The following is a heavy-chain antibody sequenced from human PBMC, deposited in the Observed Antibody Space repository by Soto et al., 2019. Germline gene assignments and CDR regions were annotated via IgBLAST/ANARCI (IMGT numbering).Heavy chain of an antibody. D-gene: IGHD5-12*01. V-gene: IGHV4-31*03. CDR1: GGSVSSGAYY. Sequence: QVQLQESDAGLMKASQTLSLTCTVSGGSVSSGAYYWTWIRQRPGKGLEWIGYIYYSGSTYYSPSLKSRLSISLDTSKNQFSLRLSSVNAADTAMYYCARARLRAVYAFDIWGQGTMVTVSS. J-gene: IGHJ3*02. CDR3: ARARLRAVYAFDI. CDR2: IYYSGST.